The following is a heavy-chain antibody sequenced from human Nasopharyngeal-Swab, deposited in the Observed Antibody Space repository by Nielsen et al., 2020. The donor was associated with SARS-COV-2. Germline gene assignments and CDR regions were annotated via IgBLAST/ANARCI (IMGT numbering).Heavy chain of an antibody. Sequence: GGSLRLSCAASGFTFSSYAMSWVRQASGKGLEWVGRIRSKPNNYATAYAASVKGRFTISRDDSKNTAFLQMNSLKTEDTAMYYCASGGGSVYCSSTACWDAFDIWGQGTMVTVSS. CDR1: GFTFSSYA. V-gene: IGHV3-73*01. CDR3: ASGGGSVYCSSTACWDAFDI. J-gene: IGHJ3*02. D-gene: IGHD2-2*01. CDR2: IRSKPNNYAT.